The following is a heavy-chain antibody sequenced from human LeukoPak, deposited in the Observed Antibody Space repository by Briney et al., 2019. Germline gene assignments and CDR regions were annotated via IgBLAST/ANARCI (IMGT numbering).Heavy chain of an antibody. CDR2: ISGSGGST. CDR1: GFTFSNAW. V-gene: IGHV3-23*01. J-gene: IGHJ4*02. CDR3: AKGDKWELLRRPFDY. D-gene: IGHD1-26*01. Sequence: GGSLRLSCAASGFTFSNAWMSWVRQAPGKGLEWVSAISGSGGSTYYADSVKGRFTISRDNSKNTLYLQMNSLRAEDTAVYYCAKGDKWELLRRPFDYWGQGTLVTVSS.